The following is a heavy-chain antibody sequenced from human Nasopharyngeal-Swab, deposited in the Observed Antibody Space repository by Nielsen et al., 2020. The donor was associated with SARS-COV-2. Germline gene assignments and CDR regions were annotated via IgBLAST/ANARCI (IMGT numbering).Heavy chain of an antibody. D-gene: IGHD4-17*01. CDR2: INGDATST. Sequence: GESLKISCTASGLGLSGYWMHWVRQAPGKGLVWVSRINGDATSTNYADSVKGRLTVSRDNAKNTLYLQMTSLRAEDTAVYYCARGSGNYGDWGNWGQGTLVIVSS. J-gene: IGHJ4*02. V-gene: IGHV3-74*01. CDR1: GLGLSGYW. CDR3: ARGSGNYGDWGN.